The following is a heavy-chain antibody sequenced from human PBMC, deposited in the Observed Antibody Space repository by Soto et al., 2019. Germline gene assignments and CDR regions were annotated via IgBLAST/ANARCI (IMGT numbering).Heavy chain of an antibody. CDR1: GGTFSSYA. V-gene: IGHV1-69*13. CDR2: IIPIFGTT. Sequence: SVKVSCKASGGTFSSYAISWVRQAPGQGLEWMGGIIPIFGTTNYAQKFQGRVTITADESTSTAYMELSSLRSDDTAVYYCARGFQSSGWYDYWGQGTRVTVSS. J-gene: IGHJ4*02. D-gene: IGHD6-19*01. CDR3: ARGFQSSGWYDY.